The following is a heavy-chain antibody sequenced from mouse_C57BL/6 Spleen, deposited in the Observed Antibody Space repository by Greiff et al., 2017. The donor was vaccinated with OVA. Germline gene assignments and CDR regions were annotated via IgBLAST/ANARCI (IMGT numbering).Heavy chain of an antibody. Sequence: QVQLKESGAELAKPGASVKLSCKASGYTFTGYWMHWVKQRPGQGLEWIGYINPSSGYTKYNQKFKDKATLTADKSSSTAYMQLSSLTYEDSAVYYCARGNWDNAMDYWGQGTSVTVSS. CDR1: GYTFTGYW. CDR2: INPSSGYT. D-gene: IGHD4-1*01. CDR3: ARGNWDNAMDY. J-gene: IGHJ4*01. V-gene: IGHV1-7*01.